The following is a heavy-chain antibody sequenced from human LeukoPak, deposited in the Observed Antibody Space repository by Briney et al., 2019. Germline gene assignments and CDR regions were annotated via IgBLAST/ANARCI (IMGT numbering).Heavy chain of an antibody. D-gene: IGHD5-12*01. CDR1: GFRFNTYW. CDR3: ARDQKRGYSGYDFDY. J-gene: IGHJ4*02. Sequence: GGSLRLSCAASGFRFNTYWMSWVRQAPGKGLEWVANIKQDGNEKYYADSVEGRFTISRDNAKNSLYLQMNSLRAEDTAVYYCARDQKRGYSGYDFDYWGQGTLVTVSS. CDR2: IKQDGNEK. V-gene: IGHV3-7*01.